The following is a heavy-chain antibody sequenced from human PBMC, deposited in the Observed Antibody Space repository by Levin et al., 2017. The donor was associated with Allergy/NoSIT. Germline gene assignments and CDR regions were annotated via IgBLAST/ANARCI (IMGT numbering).Heavy chain of an antibody. CDR3: AGAYCSGGSCYSYFDY. Sequence: ASVKVSCKASGYTFTGYYMHWVRQAPGQGLEWMGWINPNSGGTNYAQKFQGRVTMTRDTSISTAYMELSRLRSDDTAVYYCAGAYCSGGSCYSYFDYWGQGTLVTVSS. D-gene: IGHD2-15*01. V-gene: IGHV1-2*02. CDR1: GYTFTGYY. J-gene: IGHJ4*02. CDR2: INPNSGGT.